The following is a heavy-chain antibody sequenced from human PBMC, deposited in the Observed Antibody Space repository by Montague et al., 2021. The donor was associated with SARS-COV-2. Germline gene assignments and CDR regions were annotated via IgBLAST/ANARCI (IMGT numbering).Heavy chain of an antibody. CDR2: ISSSGSTI. Sequence: SLRLSCAASGFTFSSYEMNWVRQAPGKGLEWGSYISSSGSTISYADSVKGRSTISRDNAKDSLYLQMNSLRAEDTAVYYCAAMATDLYYNGMDVWGQGTTVTVSS. D-gene: IGHD5-24*01. CDR1: GFTFSSYE. CDR3: AAMATDLYYNGMDV. J-gene: IGHJ6*02. V-gene: IGHV3-48*03.